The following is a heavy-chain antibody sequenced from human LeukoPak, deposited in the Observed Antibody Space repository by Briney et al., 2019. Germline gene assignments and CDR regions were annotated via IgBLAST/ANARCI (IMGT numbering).Heavy chain of an antibody. D-gene: IGHD3-22*01. CDR1: GGSFSGYY. J-gene: IGHJ3*02. V-gene: IGHV4-30-4*01. Sequence: PSETLSLTCAVYGGSFSGYYWSWIRQPPGKGLEWIGYIYYSGSTYYNPSLKSRVTISVDTSKNQFSLKLSSVTAADTAVYYCARDMYYYDSSGLHDAFDIWGQGTMVTVSS. CDR3: ARDMYYYDSSGLHDAFDI. CDR2: IYYSGST.